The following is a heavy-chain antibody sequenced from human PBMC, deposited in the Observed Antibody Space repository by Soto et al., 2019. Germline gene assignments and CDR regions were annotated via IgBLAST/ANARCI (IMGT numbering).Heavy chain of an antibody. Sequence: LILTCAVYAGSFSGYYWCWIRQPPGKGLEWIEEINHSGSTNYNPPLKSRVTISVDTSKNQFSLKLSSVTAADTAVYYCESMPEDGYNLYFDDWGQGTLVTGSS. J-gene: IGHJ4*02. CDR3: ESMPEDGYNLYFDD. CDR1: AGSFSGYY. CDR2: INHSGST. V-gene: IGHV4-34*01. D-gene: IGHD5-12*01.